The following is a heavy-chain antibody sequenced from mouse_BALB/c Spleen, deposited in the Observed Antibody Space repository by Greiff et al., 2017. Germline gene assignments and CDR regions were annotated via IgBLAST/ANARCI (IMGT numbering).Heavy chain of an antibody. CDR2: IDPENGDT. J-gene: IGHJ4*01. Sequence: VQLQQSGAELVRSGASVKLSCTASGFNIKDYYMHWVKQRPEQGLEWIGWIDPENGDTEYAPKFQGKATMTADTSSNTAYLQLSSLTSEDTAVYYCNAEAYYRYDDYAMDYWGQGTSVTVSS. CDR1: GFNIKDYY. D-gene: IGHD2-14*01. CDR3: NAEAYYRYDDYAMDY. V-gene: IGHV14-4*02.